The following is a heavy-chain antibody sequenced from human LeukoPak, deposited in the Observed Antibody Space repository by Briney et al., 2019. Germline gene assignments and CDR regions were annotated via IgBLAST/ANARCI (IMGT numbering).Heavy chain of an antibody. D-gene: IGHD3-10*01. V-gene: IGHV4-4*07. CDR1: GGSISSNS. J-gene: IGHJ4*02. CDR2: IYTSGST. CDR3: ARGCFGTDRVWFGGIFDY. Sequence: SETLSLTCTVSGGSISSNSWNWIRQPAGKGLEWIWHIYTSGSTNYNPSLKSRVTMSVDTSKTQFSLRLSSVTAADTAVYYCARGCFGTDRVWFGGIFDYWGQGTLVTVSS.